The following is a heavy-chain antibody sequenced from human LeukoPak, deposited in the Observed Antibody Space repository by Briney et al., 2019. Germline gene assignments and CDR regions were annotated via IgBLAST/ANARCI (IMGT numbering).Heavy chain of an antibody. CDR2: IIPIFGTA. D-gene: IGHD1-1*01. V-gene: IGHV1-69*05. Sequence: GASVKVSCKASGGTFSSYAISWVRQAPGQGLEWMGGIIPIFGTANYAQKFQGRVTMTTDTSTSTAYMELRSLRSDDTAVYYCARVWPQQRGTWFDPWGQGTLVTVSS. CDR3: ARVWPQQRGTWFDP. J-gene: IGHJ5*02. CDR1: GGTFSSYA.